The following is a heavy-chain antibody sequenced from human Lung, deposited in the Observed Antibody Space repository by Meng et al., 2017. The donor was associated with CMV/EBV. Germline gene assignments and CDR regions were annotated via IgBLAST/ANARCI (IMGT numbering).Heavy chain of an antibody. D-gene: IGHD6-13*01. V-gene: IGHV4-31*03. CDR2: IYYSGST. CDR1: GGSISSGGYY. CDR3: ARVQDSSWNYGMDV. J-gene: IGHJ6*02. Sequence: SETXSLXXTVSGGSISSGGYYWSWIRQHPGKGLEWIGYIYYSGSTYYNPSLKSRVTISVDTSKNQFSLKLSSVTAADTAVYYCARVQDSSWNYGMDVWGQGXTVTVSS.